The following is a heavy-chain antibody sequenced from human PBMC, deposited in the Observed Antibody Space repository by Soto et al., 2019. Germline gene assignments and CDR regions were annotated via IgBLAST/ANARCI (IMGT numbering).Heavy chain of an antibody. CDR2: ISGSGGRT. D-gene: IGHD3-3*01. CDR3: ASDRDLWRGNYRDDFEL. J-gene: IGHJ2*01. CDR1: GFTFSMYA. V-gene: IGHV3-23*01. Sequence: GGSLRLSCEASGFTFSMYAMSWVRQPPGKGLEWVSGISGSGGRTYYANSVKGRFTTSRDNSKKTMYVQMNSLRVEDAAVYYCASDRDLWRGNYRDDFELWGRGALVTVGS.